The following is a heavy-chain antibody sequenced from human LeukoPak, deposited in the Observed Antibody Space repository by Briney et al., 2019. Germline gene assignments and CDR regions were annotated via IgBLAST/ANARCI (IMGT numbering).Heavy chain of an antibody. V-gene: IGHV4-59*08. D-gene: IGHD3-22*01. Sequence: SETLSLTCTVSGGSISSYYWSWIRQPPGKGLEWIGYIYYSGRTNYNPSLKSRVIISIDTSKNQFPLKLTSVTAADTAVYYCAMTLGYYSPFDYWGQGTLVTVSS. J-gene: IGHJ4*02. CDR1: GGSISSYY. CDR3: AMTLGYYSPFDY. CDR2: IYYSGRT.